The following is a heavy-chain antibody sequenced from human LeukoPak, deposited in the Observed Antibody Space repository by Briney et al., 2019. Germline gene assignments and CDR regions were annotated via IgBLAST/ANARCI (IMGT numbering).Heavy chain of an antibody. Sequence: SETLSLTCTVSGGSISSSSYYWGWIRQPPGKGLEWIGSIYYSGSTYYNPSLKSRVTISVDTSKNQSSLKLSSVTAADTAVYYCAFMITFGGVIVWNYWGQGTLVTVSS. CDR1: GGSISSSSYY. J-gene: IGHJ4*02. D-gene: IGHD3-16*02. V-gene: IGHV4-39*01. CDR3: AFMITFGGVIVWNY. CDR2: IYYSGST.